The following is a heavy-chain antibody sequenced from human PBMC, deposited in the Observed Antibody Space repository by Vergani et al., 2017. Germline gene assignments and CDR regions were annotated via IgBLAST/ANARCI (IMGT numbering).Heavy chain of an antibody. D-gene: IGHD3-22*01. CDR2: IYYSGST. CDR3: ARGITMIVVVTSEGSWFDP. J-gene: IGHJ5*02. Sequence: QVQLQESGPGLVKPSQTLSLTCTVSGGSISSGDYYWSWIRQPPGKGLEWIGYIYYSGSTYYNPSLKIRVTISVDTSKNQFSLKLSSVTAADTAVYYCARGITMIVVVTSEGSWFDPWGQGTLVTVSS. V-gene: IGHV4-30-4*01. CDR1: GGSISSGDYY.